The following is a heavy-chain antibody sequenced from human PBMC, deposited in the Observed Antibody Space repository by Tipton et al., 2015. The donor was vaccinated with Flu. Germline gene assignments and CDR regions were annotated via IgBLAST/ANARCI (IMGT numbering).Heavy chain of an antibody. CDR2: IWYDGSNK. CDR3: VRAVGGSGGY. D-gene: IGHD3-10*01. V-gene: IGHV3-33*03. Sequence: SLRLSCAASGFIFSTYGMHWVRQAPGKGLEWVAVIWYDGSNKYYADSVKGRFTISRDNAKNSVYLQMNSLRAEDTAVYYCVRAVGGSGGYWGQGTLVTVSS. CDR1: GFIFSTYG. J-gene: IGHJ4*02.